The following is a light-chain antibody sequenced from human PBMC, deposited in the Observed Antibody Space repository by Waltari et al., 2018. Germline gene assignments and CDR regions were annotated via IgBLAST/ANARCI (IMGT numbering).Light chain of an antibody. Sequence: EILVTQSPATLSVSPGARVTFSCRASQNVGTSLAWYQQKPGQTPRLLIFGAYSRASGVPARFSGSGSGTDFTLAISSLQSEDFAVYYCQQYEDWPRHSFGGGTKVQIE. CDR2: GAY. CDR1: QNVGTS. CDR3: QQYEDWPRHS. J-gene: IGKJ4*01. V-gene: IGKV3-15*01.